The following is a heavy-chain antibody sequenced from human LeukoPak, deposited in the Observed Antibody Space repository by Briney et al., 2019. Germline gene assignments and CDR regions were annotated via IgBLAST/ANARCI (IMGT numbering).Heavy chain of an antibody. CDR1: GFTVSSNY. CDR2: IYSGGNT. CDR3: ARVAQVQYHFDF. D-gene: IGHD2-2*01. V-gene: IGHV3-66*01. J-gene: IGHJ4*02. Sequence: GGSLRRSCAASGFTVSSNYMSWVRQAPGNGLEWVSIIYSGGNTYYADSVKGRFSISRDNSKNTLYLQMNSLRAEDTAVYYCARVAQVQYHFDFWGQGTLVTVSS.